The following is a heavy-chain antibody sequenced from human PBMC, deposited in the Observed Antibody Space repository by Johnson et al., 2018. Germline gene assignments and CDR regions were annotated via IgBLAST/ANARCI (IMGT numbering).Heavy chain of an antibody. J-gene: IGHJ6*02. CDR3: ARGHYGLDV. CDR2: INQDGSQN. V-gene: IGHV3-7*01. Sequence: VQLQESGGGLVQPGRSLRLSCVASGFTLNLHWMSWVRQAPGKGLEWVASINQDGSQNIYVDSVKGRVTISRDNAKNSLYLVMDSLRVEEKAVYYCARGHYGLDVWGQGTTVIVSS. CDR1: GFTLNLHW.